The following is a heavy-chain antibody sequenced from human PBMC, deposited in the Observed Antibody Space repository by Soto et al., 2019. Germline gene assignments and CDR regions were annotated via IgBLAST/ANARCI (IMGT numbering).Heavy chain of an antibody. J-gene: IGHJ5*02. CDR3: ARDLYYGDYSNWYDP. D-gene: IGHD4-17*01. Sequence: PSETLSLTCTVSGGSISSYYWSWVRQPPGKGLEWIGYIYYSGSTNYNPSLKSRVTISVDTSKNQFSLKLSSVTAADTAVYYCARDLYYGDYSNWYDPWGQGTLVTVSS. CDR1: GGSISSYY. CDR2: IYYSGST. V-gene: IGHV4-59*01.